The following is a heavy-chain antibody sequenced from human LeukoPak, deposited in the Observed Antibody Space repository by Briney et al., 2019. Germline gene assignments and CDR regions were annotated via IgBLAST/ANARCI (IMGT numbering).Heavy chain of an antibody. D-gene: IGHD4-17*01. CDR1: GFTFSSYG. CDR2: ISYDGSNK. Sequence: GGSLRLSCAASGFTFSSYGMHWVRQAPGKGLEWVAVISYDGSNKYYADSVKGRFTISRDNSKNTLYLQMNSLRAEDTAVYYCAKDRYGDHYYFDYGGQGTLVTVSS. V-gene: IGHV3-30*18. CDR3: AKDRYGDHYYFDY. J-gene: IGHJ4*02.